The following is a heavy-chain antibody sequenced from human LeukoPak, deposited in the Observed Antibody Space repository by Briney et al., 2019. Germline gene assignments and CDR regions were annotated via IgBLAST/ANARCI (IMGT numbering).Heavy chain of an antibody. D-gene: IGHD5-18*01. CDR2: IYPADSDT. J-gene: IGHJ4*02. CDR1: GYSFNTYW. CDR3: ARVLDVDTAVFHYYFDF. V-gene: IGHV5-51*03. Sequence: PGESLKISCQGSGYSFNTYWVGWVRQMPGEGLEWMGIIYPADSDTRYSPSFQGQVTISADKSINTAYLQWRTLKASDSAIYYCARVLDVDTAVFHYYFDFWGQGTLVTVSS.